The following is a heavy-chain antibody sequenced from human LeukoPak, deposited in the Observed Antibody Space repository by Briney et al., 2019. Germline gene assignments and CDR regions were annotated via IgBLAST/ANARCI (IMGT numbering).Heavy chain of an antibody. CDR1: GFTVSSNY. V-gene: IGHV3-66*01. D-gene: IGHD6-13*01. Sequence: GSLRLSCAASGFTVSSNYMSWVRQAPGKGLEWVSVIYSGGSTYYADSVKGRFTISRDNSKNTLYLQMNSLRAEDTAVYYCARDRRPSSWLGVGPWGQGTLVTVSS. CDR3: ARDRRPSSWLGVGP. J-gene: IGHJ5*02. CDR2: IYSGGST.